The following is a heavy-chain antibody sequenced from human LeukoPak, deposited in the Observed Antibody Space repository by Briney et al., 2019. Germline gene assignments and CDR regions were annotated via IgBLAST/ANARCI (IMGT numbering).Heavy chain of an antibody. V-gene: IGHV3-21*01. CDR3: ARGAAAGRGAFDI. D-gene: IGHD6-13*01. CDR2: ISSSSSYI. Sequence: PGGSLRLSCAASGFTFSSYSMNWVRQAPGKGLEWVSSISSSSSYIYYADSVKGRFTISRDNAKNSLYLQMNSLRAEDTAVYYCARGAAAGRGAFDIWGQGTMVTVSS. J-gene: IGHJ3*02. CDR1: GFTFSSYS.